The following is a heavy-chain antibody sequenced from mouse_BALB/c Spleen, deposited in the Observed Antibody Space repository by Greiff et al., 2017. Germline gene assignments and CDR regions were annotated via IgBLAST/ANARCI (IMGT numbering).Heavy chain of an antibody. Sequence: VQLQQSGAELVKPGASVKLSCTASGFNIKDTYMHWVKQRPEQGLEWIGRIDPANGNTKYDPKFQGKATITADTSSNTAYLQLSSLTSEDTAVYYCARSGGYYGTWFADWGQGTLVTVSA. J-gene: IGHJ3*01. CDR1: GFNIKDTY. CDR3: ARSGGYYGTWFAD. V-gene: IGHV14-3*02. CDR2: IDPANGNT. D-gene: IGHD1-2*01.